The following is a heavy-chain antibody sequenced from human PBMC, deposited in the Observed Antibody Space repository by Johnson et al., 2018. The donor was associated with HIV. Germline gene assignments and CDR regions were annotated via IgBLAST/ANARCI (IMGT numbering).Heavy chain of an antibody. CDR1: GFSFDHYG. CDR2: INGDGDRT. J-gene: IGHJ3*02. CDR3: AREWGEGAFDI. Sequence: VQLMESGGRVVRPGGSLRLSCVASGFSFDHYGMSWVRQAPGKGLEWVSGINGDGDRTGYADSVKGRFTISRDNSKNTLHLQMNSLRAEDTAVYYCAREWGEGAFDIWGQGTMVTVSS. V-gene: IGHV3-20*04. D-gene: IGHD3-16*01.